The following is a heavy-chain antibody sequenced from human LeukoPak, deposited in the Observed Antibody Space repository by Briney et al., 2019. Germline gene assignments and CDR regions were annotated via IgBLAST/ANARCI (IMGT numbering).Heavy chain of an antibody. J-gene: IGHJ4*02. V-gene: IGHV4-34*01. CDR2: IHYTGAT. CDR1: GGSITGYY. Sequence: PSETLSLTCAVYGGSITGYYWSWIRQPPGKGLEWVGEIHYTGATSYNPSLKSRATISIDTSKNQVSLKLSSVTAADTAVYYCATGNILSGYCFDFWGQGALVTVSS. D-gene: IGHD3-9*01. CDR3: ATGNILSGYCFDF.